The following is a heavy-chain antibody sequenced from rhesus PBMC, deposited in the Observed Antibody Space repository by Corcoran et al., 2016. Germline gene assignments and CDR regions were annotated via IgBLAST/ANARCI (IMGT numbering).Heavy chain of an antibody. CDR2: IYWDDDK. J-gene: IGHJ4*01. D-gene: IGHD3-16*01. V-gene: IGHV2-174*01. CDR3: ARDQQDYYSGSYYYFDY. Sequence: QVTLKESGPALVKPTQTLTLTCTFSGFSLTTRGMGVGWIRQPPGKALGWLALIYWDDDKRYSTSLKSRLTISKDTSKNQVVLTMTNMDPVDTATYYCARDQQDYYSGSYYYFDYWGQGVLVTVSS. CDR1: GFSLTTRGMG.